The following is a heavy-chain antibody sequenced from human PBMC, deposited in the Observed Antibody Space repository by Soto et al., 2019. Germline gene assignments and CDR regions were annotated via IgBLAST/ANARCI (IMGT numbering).Heavy chain of an antibody. CDR1: GGSIISHF. CDR2: IYYSAST. D-gene: IGHD1-26*01. Sequence: PSETLSLTCTVSGGSIISHFCSWIQQPPGKGLECIGDIYYSASTNYNPSLKSRLTISLDTSQLHFSLKLTSVTAADTPVYYCARRVFSVSHQIAVWGHGTLVTVSS. CDR3: ARRVFSVSHQIAV. J-gene: IGHJ4*01. V-gene: IGHV4-59*11.